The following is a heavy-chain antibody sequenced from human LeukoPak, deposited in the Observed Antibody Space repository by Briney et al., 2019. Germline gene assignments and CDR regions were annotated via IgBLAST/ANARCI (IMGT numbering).Heavy chain of an antibody. Sequence: GGSLRLSCAASGFTFSNYAMNWVRQAPGKGLEWISYINGDSSARLYADSVKGRFTISRDNSKNTLYLQMNSLRAEDTAVYYCAKRARSFYYGSGSYFDYWGQGTLVTVSS. CDR1: GFTFSNYA. J-gene: IGHJ4*02. D-gene: IGHD3-10*01. CDR3: AKRARSFYYGSGSYFDY. CDR2: INGDSSAR. V-gene: IGHV3-48*01.